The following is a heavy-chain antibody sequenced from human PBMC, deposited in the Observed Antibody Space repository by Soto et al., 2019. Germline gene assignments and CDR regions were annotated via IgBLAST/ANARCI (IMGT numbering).Heavy chain of an antibody. J-gene: IGHJ5*02. CDR3: ARVLYWDSGTPLFDP. CDR1: GGSISSYY. Sequence: SETLSLTCTVSGGSISSYYWSWIRQPPGKGLEWIGYIYYSGSTNYNPSLKSRVTISVDTSKNQFSLKLSSVTAADTAVYYCARVLYWDSGTPLFDPWGKGPLVTVSS. D-gene: IGHD3-10*01. CDR2: IYYSGST. V-gene: IGHV4-59*01.